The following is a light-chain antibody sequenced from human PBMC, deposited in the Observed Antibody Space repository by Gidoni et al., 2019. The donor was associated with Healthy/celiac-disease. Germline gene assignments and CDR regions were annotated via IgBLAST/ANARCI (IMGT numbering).Light chain of an antibody. CDR1: QDSSNY. CDR3: HQYDNLLDVFT. Sequence: DIQMTQSPSSPSASVGDRVTITCQASQDSSNYFNWYQQKPGKAPKILIYVASNLETGVPSRFSGSGSGTDFTFTISSLQPEDIATSYCHQYDNLLDVFTFGPGTQVDIK. CDR2: VAS. V-gene: IGKV1-33*01. J-gene: IGKJ3*01.